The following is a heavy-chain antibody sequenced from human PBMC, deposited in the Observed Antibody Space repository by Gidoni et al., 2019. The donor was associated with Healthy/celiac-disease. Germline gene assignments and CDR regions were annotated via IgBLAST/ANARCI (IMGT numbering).Heavy chain of an antibody. CDR1: AFTFSDYY. V-gene: IGHV3-11*01. CDR2: ISSSGSTI. J-gene: IGHJ3*02. D-gene: IGHD1-26*01. CDR3: ARSYGAWGAFDI. Sequence: QVQLVESGGVLVKPGGSLILSCAASAFTFSDYYMSWIRQAPGKGLEWGSYISSSGSTIYYADYVKGRFTISRDNAKNSLYLKMNSLRAEDTAVYYCARSYGAWGAFDIWGQGTMVTVSS.